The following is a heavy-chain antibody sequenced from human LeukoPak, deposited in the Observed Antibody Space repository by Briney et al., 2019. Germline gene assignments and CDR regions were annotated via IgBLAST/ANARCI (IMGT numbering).Heavy chain of an antibody. D-gene: IGHD1-26*01. V-gene: IGHV3-66*01. Sequence: GGSLRLSCAASGFTVSSNYMSWVRQAPGKGLEWVSVIYSGGSTYYADSVMGRFTISRDNSKNTLYLQMNSLRAEDTAVYYCARDHSAFSFDYWGQGTLVTVSS. J-gene: IGHJ4*02. CDR3: ARDHSAFSFDY. CDR2: IYSGGST. CDR1: GFTVSSNY.